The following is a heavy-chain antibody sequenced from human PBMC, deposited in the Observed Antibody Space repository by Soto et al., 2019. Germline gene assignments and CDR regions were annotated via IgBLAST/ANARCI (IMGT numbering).Heavy chain of an antibody. V-gene: IGHV5-51*01. Sequence: PGESLKISCKGSGYSFTNYWIAWVRQMPGKGLEWMGIIYPGNSATKYSPSFQGQVTISADKSISTAYLRWNSLKASDTAMYYCARREYCTSSSCPYYYYGMDVWGQGTTVTVSS. CDR1: GYSFTNYW. J-gene: IGHJ6*02. D-gene: IGHD2-2*01. CDR3: ARREYCTSSSCPYYYYGMDV. CDR2: IYPGNSAT.